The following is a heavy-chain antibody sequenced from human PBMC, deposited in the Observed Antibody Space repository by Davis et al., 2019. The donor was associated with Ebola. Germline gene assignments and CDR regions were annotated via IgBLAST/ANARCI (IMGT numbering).Heavy chain of an antibody. CDR1: GFTFSSYW. D-gene: IGHD2-15*01. Sequence: GESLKISCAASGFTFSSYWMHWVRQAPGKGLVWVSRINSDGSSTSYADSVKGRFTISRDNAKNTLYLQMNSRRAEDTAVYYCARRQAAATRYYYYYGMDVWGQGTTVTVSS. V-gene: IGHV3-74*01. CDR2: INSDGSST. CDR3: ARRQAAATRYYYYYGMDV. J-gene: IGHJ6*02.